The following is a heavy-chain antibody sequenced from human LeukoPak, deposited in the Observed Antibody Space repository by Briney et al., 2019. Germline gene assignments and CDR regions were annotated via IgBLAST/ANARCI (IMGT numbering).Heavy chain of an antibody. CDR1: GGSFSGYY. CDR2: INHSGST. CDR3: AREAGYSYGEEYFDY. D-gene: IGHD5-18*01. J-gene: IGHJ4*02. Sequence: SETLSLTCAVYGGSFSGYYWSWIRQPPGKRLEWIGEINHSGSTNYNPSLKSRVTISVDTSKNQFSLKLSSVTAADTAVYYCAREAGYSYGEEYFDYWGQGTLVTVSS. V-gene: IGHV4-34*01.